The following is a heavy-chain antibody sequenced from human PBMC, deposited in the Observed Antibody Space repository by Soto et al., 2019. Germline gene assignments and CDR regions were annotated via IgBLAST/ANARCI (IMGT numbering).Heavy chain of an antibody. CDR3: ASHLLSAFDI. Sequence: SETLPLTCTVSGSSISTYHWNLIRHPPGKGLEWIVYIYNIGNTNYNSSLKSRVTISVDTSKNQFSLKLSSVITADAAVYYCASHLLSAFDIWGQGTVVT. CDR1: GSSISTYH. CDR2: IYNIGNT. V-gene: IGHV4-59*01. J-gene: IGHJ3*02.